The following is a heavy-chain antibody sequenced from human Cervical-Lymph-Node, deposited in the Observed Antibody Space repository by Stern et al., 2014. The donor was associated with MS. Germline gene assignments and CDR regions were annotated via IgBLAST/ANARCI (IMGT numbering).Heavy chain of an antibody. CDR1: GFTFSSYS. J-gene: IGHJ6*02. CDR2: SSSSSSTI. V-gene: IGHV3-48*02. Sequence: EMQLVESGGGLVQPGGSLRLSCAASGFTFSSYSMNWVRQAPGKGLEWVSYSSSSSSTIYYAGSVKGRFTISRDNAKNSLYLQMNSLRDEDTAVYYCARSTEGFWSGYYKDYYYGMDVWGQGTTVTVSS. CDR3: ARSTEGFWSGYYKDYYYGMDV. D-gene: IGHD3-3*01.